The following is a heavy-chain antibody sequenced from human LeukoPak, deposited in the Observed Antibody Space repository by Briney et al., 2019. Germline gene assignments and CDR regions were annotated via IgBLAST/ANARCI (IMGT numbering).Heavy chain of an antibody. CDR3: AGEVGAKPNLIDP. CDR2: IHYSGST. V-gene: IGHV4-59*01. J-gene: IGHJ5*02. CDR1: GGSISSYY. D-gene: IGHD1-26*01. Sequence: SETLSLTCTVSGGSISSYYWNWMRQPPGKGLEWIGYIHYSGSTNYNPSLKSRVTISVDTSKNQFSLKLSSVTAADTAVYYCAGEVGAKPNLIDPWGQGTLVTVSS.